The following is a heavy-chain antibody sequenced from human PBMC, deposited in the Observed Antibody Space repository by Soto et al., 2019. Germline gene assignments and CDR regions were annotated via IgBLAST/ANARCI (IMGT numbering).Heavy chain of an antibody. V-gene: IGHV4-34*01. D-gene: IGHD2-21*01. J-gene: IGHJ4*02. CDR1: GGSFSCHF. Sequence: SETLSLTCAVYGGSFSCHFWSWIRQPPGKGLEWIVEINHSGSTNFNPSLKSRVTISVDTPKNQFSLKVNSLTAADTAVYYCARGISVFVGVKGDAPDRYYFGSGGQGTLVTVSS. CDR2: INHSGST. CDR3: ARGISVFVGVKGDAPDRYYFGS.